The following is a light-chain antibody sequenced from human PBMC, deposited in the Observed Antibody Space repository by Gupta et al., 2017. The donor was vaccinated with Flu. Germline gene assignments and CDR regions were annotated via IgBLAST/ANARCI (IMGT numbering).Light chain of an antibody. V-gene: IGKV3-15*01. CDR3: QQYNNWPLLT. J-gene: IGKJ4*01. CDR2: GAS. CDR1: QSVGSK. Sequence: ETPVTQSPATLSVSPGDRVTLSCWASQSVGSKLPWYQQKHVQTPRLLIYGASSRATAIPASFSSSGSGTDFTLTITSRQSEDFAVYYCQQYNNWPLLTFGGGTKVEI.